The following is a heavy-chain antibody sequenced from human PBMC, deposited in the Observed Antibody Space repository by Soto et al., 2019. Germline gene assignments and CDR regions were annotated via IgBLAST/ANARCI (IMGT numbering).Heavy chain of an antibody. J-gene: IGHJ4*02. Sequence: QVQLVQSGAEVKKPGASVKVSCKASGYTFTNYYIHWVRQAPGQGLEWMGIINPTSGSTNYAQKFQGRVTLTYDTSSTTVYMELSGLRSEDTAVLYSARDLAAGDHWGQGTLVTVSS. CDR3: ARDLAAGDH. CDR1: GYTFTNYY. D-gene: IGHD6-13*01. V-gene: IGHV1-46*01. CDR2: INPTSGST.